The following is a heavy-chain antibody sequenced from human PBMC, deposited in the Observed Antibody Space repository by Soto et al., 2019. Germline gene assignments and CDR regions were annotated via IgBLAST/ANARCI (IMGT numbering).Heavy chain of an antibody. J-gene: IGHJ4*02. Sequence: KTXETLSLTCAVSGFTISTYYWSWIRQPPGKGLEWIGYNYHSGTTNYNPSLKSRVTISVDTSKNQFSLRLTSVTAADTAIYYCVREAYIGYGHAIDHWGQGILVTVSS. V-gene: IGHV4-59*01. CDR1: GFTISTYY. CDR2: NYHSGTT. CDR3: VREAYIGYGHAIDH. D-gene: IGHD5-12*01.